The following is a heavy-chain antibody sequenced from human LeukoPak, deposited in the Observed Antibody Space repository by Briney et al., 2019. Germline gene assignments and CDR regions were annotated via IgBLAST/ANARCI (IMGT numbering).Heavy chain of an antibody. J-gene: IGHJ4*02. Sequence: SETLSLTCAVYGGSFSGYYWSWIRQPPGKGLEWIGEINHSGSTNYNPSLKSRVTVSVDTSKNQFSLKLSSVTAADTAVYYCAQTGGYGSGSYYFDYWGQGTLVTVSS. D-gene: IGHD3-10*01. CDR3: AQTGGYGSGSYYFDY. CDR2: INHSGST. V-gene: IGHV4-34*01. CDR1: GGSFSGYY.